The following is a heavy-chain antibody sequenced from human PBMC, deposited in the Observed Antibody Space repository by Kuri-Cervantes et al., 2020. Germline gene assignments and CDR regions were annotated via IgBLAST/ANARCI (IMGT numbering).Heavy chain of an antibody. J-gene: IGHJ4*02. CDR2: IYYSGST. D-gene: IGHD2-2*01. V-gene: IGHV4-39*07. Sequence: SETLSLTCTVSGGSISSSSYYWGWIRQPPGKGLEWIGNIYYSGSTYYNPSLKSRVTISVDTSKNQFSVKLSSVTAADTAVYYCARGPRNCRSTSCYLFDYWGQGTLVTVSS. CDR3: ARGPRNCRSTSCYLFDY. CDR1: GGSISSSSYY.